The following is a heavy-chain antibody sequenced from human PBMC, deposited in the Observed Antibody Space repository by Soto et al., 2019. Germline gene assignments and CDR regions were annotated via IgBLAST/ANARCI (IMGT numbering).Heavy chain of an antibody. J-gene: IGHJ4*02. Sequence: QVQLVESGGGVVQPGRSLRLSCAASGFTFSSYGMHWVRQAPGKGLEWVAVIWYDGSNKYYADSVKGRFTISRDNSKNKLYLQMNSLRAEDTAVYYCARDPSYGDHGAFDYWGQGTLVTVSS. D-gene: IGHD4-17*01. V-gene: IGHV3-33*01. CDR3: ARDPSYGDHGAFDY. CDR2: IWYDGSNK. CDR1: GFTFSSYG.